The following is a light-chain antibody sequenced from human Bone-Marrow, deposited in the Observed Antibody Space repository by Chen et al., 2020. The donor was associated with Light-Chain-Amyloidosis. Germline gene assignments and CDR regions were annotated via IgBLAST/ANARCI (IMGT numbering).Light chain of an antibody. CDR1: NIGSTS. V-gene: IGLV3-21*02. CDR3: QVWDRSSDRPV. CDR2: DDS. J-gene: IGLJ3*02. Sequence: SYVLTQPSSLSVAPGQTATIACGGHNIGSTSVHWYQQTPGQAPLLVVYDDSDRPSGIPERLSGSNSGNTATLTISRVEAGDEVDYYCQVWDRSSDRPVFGGGTKLTVL.